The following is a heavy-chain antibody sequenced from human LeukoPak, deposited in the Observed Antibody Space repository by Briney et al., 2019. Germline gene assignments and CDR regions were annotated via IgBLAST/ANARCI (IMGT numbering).Heavy chain of an antibody. CDR3: ARACSSTSCSGSDYYYYGMDV. J-gene: IGHJ6*04. D-gene: IGHD2-2*01. Sequence: EASVKVSFKASGGTFISYAISWVRQAPGQGLEWMGGIIPIFGTANYAQKFQGRVTITADKSTSTAYMELSSLRSEDTAVYYCARACSSTSCSGSDYYYYGMDVWGKGTTVTVSS. CDR1: GGTFISYA. CDR2: IIPIFGTA. V-gene: IGHV1-69*06.